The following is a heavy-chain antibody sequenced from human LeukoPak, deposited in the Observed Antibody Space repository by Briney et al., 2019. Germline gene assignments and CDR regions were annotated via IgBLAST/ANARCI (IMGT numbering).Heavy chain of an antibody. CDR1: GGSISSGGYY. CDR2: IYHSGST. CDR3: ARVRIDGSGSSYFDY. J-gene: IGHJ4*02. D-gene: IGHD3-10*01. Sequence: PSETLSLTCTVSGGSISSGGYYWSSIRQPPEKGLEWIGYIYHSGSTYYNPSLKSRVTISVDRSKNQFSLKLSSVTAADTAVYYCARVRIDGSGSSYFDYWGQGTLVTVSS. V-gene: IGHV4-30-2*01.